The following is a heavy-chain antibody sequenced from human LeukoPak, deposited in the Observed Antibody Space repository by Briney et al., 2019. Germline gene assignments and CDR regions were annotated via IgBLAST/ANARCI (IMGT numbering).Heavy chain of an antibody. CDR3: ATEVVPAASSDHNWFDP. CDR1: GGTFSRYA. CDR2: FDPEDGET. V-gene: IGHV1-24*01. D-gene: IGHD2-2*01. Sequence: ASVTVSCTASGGTFSRYAISWVRQSPGQGLEWMGGFDPEDGETIYAQKFQGRVTMTEDTSTDTAYMELSSLRSEDTAVYYCATEVVPAASSDHNWFDPWGQGTLVTVSS. J-gene: IGHJ5*02.